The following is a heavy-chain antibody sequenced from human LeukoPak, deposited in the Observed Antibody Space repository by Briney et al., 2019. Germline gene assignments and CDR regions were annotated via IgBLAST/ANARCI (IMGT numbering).Heavy chain of an antibody. Sequence: ASVKVSCKASGYTFTSYYMHCVRQAPGQGLEWMGIINPSGGSTSYAQKFQGRVTMTRDTSTCTVYMELSSLRSEDTAVYYCARESTDYGDYREYYFDYWGQGTLVTVSS. J-gene: IGHJ4*02. CDR1: GYTFTSYY. CDR2: INPSGGST. V-gene: IGHV1-46*01. CDR3: ARESTDYGDYREYYFDY. D-gene: IGHD4-17*01.